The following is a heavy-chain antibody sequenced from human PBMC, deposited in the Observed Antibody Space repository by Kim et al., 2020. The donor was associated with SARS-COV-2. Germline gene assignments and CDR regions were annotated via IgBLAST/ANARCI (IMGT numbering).Heavy chain of an antibody. Sequence: SETLSLTCTVSGDSVSSGNYFWSWIRQQPGKGLEWIGYIYYTGSTDYNPSLKSRISMSVDMSKNQFSLSLTSMTAADTAVYFCARVRGGMRYFDRREWFGPWGQGIQVIVSS. CDR3: ARVRGGMRYFDRREWFGP. CDR2: IYYTGST. J-gene: IGHJ5*02. D-gene: IGHD3-9*01. CDR1: GDSVSSGNYF. V-gene: IGHV4-30-4*01.